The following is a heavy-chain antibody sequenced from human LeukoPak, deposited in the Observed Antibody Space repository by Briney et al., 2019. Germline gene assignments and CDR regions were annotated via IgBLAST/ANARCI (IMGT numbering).Heavy chain of an antibody. J-gene: IGHJ4*02. CDR1: GGSISRSSYY. V-gene: IGHV4-39*01. Sequence: SETLSLTCTVSGGSISRSSYYWGWIRQPPGKGLEWIGNIYYSGSTYYNPSLKSRVTISVETSKNQFSLKQSSVTAADTAVYYCARTHADGYNFGFGYWGQGTLVTVSS. D-gene: IGHD5-24*01. CDR2: IYYSGST. CDR3: ARTHADGYNFGFGY.